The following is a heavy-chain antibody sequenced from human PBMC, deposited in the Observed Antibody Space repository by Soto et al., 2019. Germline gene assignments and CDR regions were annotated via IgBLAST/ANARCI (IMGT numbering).Heavy chain of an antibody. J-gene: IGHJ4*02. D-gene: IGHD4-4*01. CDR3: ARDRSTVTTSSFDY. CDR2: IIPICGTA. CDR1: GGTFSRYA. Sequence: QVQLVQSGAEVKKPGSSVKVSCKASGGTFSRYAISWLRQAPGQGLEWMGGIIPICGTANYAQKFQGRVTITADESTSTAYMELSSLRSEDTAVYYCARDRSTVTTSSFDYWGQGTLVTVSS. V-gene: IGHV1-69*01.